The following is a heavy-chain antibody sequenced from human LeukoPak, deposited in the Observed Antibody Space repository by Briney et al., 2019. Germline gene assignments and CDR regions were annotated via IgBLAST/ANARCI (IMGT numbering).Heavy chain of an antibody. CDR1: GFTFTSYW. CDR2: INSDGSFT. J-gene: IGHJ4*02. Sequence: PGGSLRLSCAASGFTFTSYWMHWVRQVPGKGLVWVSRINSDGSFTNYADSVKGRFTIFRDNAKSTLYLQMNSLRVEDTAVYFCARDWPAARYYFDYWGQGTLVSVSS. V-gene: IGHV3-74*01. CDR3: ARDWPAARYYFDY. D-gene: IGHD2-2*01.